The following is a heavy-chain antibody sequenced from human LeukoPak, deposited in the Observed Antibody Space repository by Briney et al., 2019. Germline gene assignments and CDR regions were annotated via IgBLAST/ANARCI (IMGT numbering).Heavy chain of an antibody. J-gene: IGHJ4*02. CDR3: ARSLVGVPYYFDY. V-gene: IGHV4-61*01. Sequence: SSETLSLTCTVSGASVSSGSCYWSWMRQPPGKGLGWIGSIYYSGSSNYIPSLKSRVTISVDTSKNQLSLKLSSVTDADTAVYYCARSLVGVPYYFDYWGQGTLVTVSS. CDR1: GASVSSGSCY. CDR2: IYYSGSS. D-gene: IGHD1-26*01.